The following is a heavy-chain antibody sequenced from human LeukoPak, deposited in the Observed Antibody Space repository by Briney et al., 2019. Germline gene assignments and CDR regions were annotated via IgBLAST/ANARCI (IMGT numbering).Heavy chain of an antibody. CDR1: GGTFTSYA. D-gene: IGHD4-17*01. V-gene: IGHV1-69*04. Sequence: ASVKLSCKASGGTFTSYAISWVRQAPGQGLEWMGRIIPILGIANYAQKFQGRVTITADKSTSTAYMELSSLRSEDTAVYYCARGHGDYDFDYWGQGTLVTVSS. J-gene: IGHJ4*02. CDR3: ARGHGDYDFDY. CDR2: IIPILGIA.